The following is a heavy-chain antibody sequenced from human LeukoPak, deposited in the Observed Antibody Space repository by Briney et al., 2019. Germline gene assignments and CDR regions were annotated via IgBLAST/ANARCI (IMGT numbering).Heavy chain of an antibody. CDR2: ISGHGGST. J-gene: IGHJ6*03. D-gene: IGHD5-12*01. Sequence: GGSLRLSCAASGFTFSSYAMSWVRQAPGKGLEWVSAISGHGGSTYYADAVKGRFTISRDNSKNTLYLQMNRLRAEDTAVYYCAKGHSGYDYWSGFPDYYYYMDVWGKGTTVTVSS. CDR3: AKGHSGYDYWSGFPDYYYYMDV. V-gene: IGHV3-23*01. CDR1: GFTFSSYA.